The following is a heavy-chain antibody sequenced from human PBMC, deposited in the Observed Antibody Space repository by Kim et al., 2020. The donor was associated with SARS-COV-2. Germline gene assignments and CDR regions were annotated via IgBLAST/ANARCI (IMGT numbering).Heavy chain of an antibody. V-gene: IGHV4-31*03. CDR1: GGSISSGGYY. CDR3: ARDRFTMVRGVKGPYYYGMDV. J-gene: IGHJ6*02. CDR2: IYYSGST. Sequence: SETLSLTCTVSGGSISSGGYYWSWIRQHPGKGLEWIGYIYYSGSTYYNPSLKSRVTISVDTSKNQFSLKLSSVTAADTAVYYCARDRFTMVRGVKGPYYYGMDVWGQGTTVTVSS. D-gene: IGHD3-10*01.